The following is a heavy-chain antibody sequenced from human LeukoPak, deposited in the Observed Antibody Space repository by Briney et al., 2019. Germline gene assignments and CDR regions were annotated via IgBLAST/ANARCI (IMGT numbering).Heavy chain of an antibody. D-gene: IGHD1-26*01. J-gene: IGHJ6*02. CDR3: ARIMGATPYYYYGMDV. V-gene: IGHV4-59*01. CDR2: IYYGGST. CDR1: GGSISSYY. Sequence: PSETLSLTCTVSGGSISSYYWSWIRQPPGKGLEWIGYIYYGGSTNYNPSLKSRVTISVDTSKNQFSLKLSSVTAADTAVYYCARIMGATPYYYYGMDVWGQGTTVTVSS.